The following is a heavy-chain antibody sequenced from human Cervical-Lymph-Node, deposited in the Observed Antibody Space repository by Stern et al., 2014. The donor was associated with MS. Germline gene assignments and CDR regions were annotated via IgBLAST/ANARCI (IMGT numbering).Heavy chain of an antibody. D-gene: IGHD6-19*01. CDR1: GASVRSTVYQ. Sequence: VQLVESGPGLVKPSETLSLTCTVSGASVRSTVYQWGWVRQPPGKGLEWIGHIFHNGTTYDNPSLKRRITISLDASKHQFSLEMNFATAADTAVYYCLRVPHWLQVSPDHGENAILHFWGQGTLVIVSS. CDR3: LRVPHWLQVSPDHGENAILHF. V-gene: IGHV4-39*01. CDR2: IFHNGTT. J-gene: IGHJ4*02.